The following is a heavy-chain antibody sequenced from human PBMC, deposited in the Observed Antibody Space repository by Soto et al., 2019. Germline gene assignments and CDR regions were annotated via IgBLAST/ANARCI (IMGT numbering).Heavy chain of an antibody. CDR1: GFTFSSYA. CDR2: ISGSGGST. D-gene: IGHD4-17*01. J-gene: IGHJ4*02. CDR3: AGTLDYPGDYYFDY. Sequence: GGSLRLSCAASGFTFSSYAMSWVRQAPGKGLEWVSAISGSGGSTYYADSVKGRFTISRDNSKNTLYLQMNSLRAEDTAVYYCAGTLDYPGDYYFDYWGQGTLVTVSS. V-gene: IGHV3-23*01.